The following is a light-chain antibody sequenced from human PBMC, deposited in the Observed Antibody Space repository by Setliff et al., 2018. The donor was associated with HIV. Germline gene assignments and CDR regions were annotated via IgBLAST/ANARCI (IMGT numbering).Light chain of an antibody. J-gene: IGLJ1*01. V-gene: IGLV2-11*01. CDR2: DVN. CDR1: SSDVGAYKY. CDR3: CSYAGTDTYI. Sequence: QSVLTQPRSVSGSPGQSVTFSCTGSSSDVGAYKYVSWYQQHPGKAPKLIIYDVNRRPSGVPDRFSGSKSGDTASLTISGLQSEDEADYYCCSYAGTDTYIFGTGTKSPS.